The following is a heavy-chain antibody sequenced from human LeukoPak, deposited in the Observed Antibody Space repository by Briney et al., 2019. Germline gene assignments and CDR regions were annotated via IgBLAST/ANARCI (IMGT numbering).Heavy chain of an antibody. CDR1: GYTFTDYY. V-gene: IGHV1-2*02. J-gene: IGHJ6*03. D-gene: IGHD3-3*01. CDR3: ARDQGFSYYFYYMDV. CDR2: INPNSGGT. Sequence: ASVKVSCKASGYTFTDYYMHWVRQAPGQGLEWMGWINPNSGGTNYAQKFQGRVTMTRDTSISTAYMELSRLRSDDTAVYYCARDQGFSYYFYYMDVWGKGTTVTVSS.